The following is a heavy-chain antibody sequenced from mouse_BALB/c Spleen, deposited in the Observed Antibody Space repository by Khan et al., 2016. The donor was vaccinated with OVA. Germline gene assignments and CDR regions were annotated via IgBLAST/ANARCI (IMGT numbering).Heavy chain of an antibody. CDR1: GYTFTSFW. CDR3: ERGVYGSPFAH. V-gene: IGHV1S127*01. D-gene: IGHD1-1*01. CDR2: IDPSKSET. Sequence: VELVESGPELVRPGASVKMSCKASGYTFTSFWIHWVKQRPGQGLEWIGMIDPSKSETRLNQNFKDKATLNVDKSYNTAYMQRGRWTSEDSAVCYWERGVYGSPFAHGGQGTLVTGSA. J-gene: IGHJ3*01.